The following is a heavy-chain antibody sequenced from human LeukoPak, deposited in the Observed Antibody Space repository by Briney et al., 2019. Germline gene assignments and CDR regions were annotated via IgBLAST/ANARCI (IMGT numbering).Heavy chain of an antibody. V-gene: IGHV3-23*01. CDR3: ARSTTPGASEFDY. CDR1: GFTFSSYA. D-gene: IGHD1-14*01. CDR2: ISGSGGST. Sequence: PGGSLRLSCAASGFTFSSYAMSWVRQAPGKGLEWVSAISGSGGSTYYADSVKGRFTISRDNSKNTLYLQMNSLRAEGTAVYYCARSTTPGASEFDYWGQGTLVTVSS. J-gene: IGHJ4*02.